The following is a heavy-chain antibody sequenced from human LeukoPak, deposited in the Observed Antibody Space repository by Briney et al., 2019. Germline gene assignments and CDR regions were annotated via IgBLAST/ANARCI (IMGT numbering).Heavy chain of an antibody. V-gene: IGHV3-7*04. Sequence: HPGGSLRLSCAVSGFTFSKFWMSWVRQAPGRGLKWVANIHPGGNEKYHVESVKGRFTISRDNAKNLLFLQMNGLRVEDTAVYYCARGDDFSGDHWGQGTLVTVSS. CDR3: ARGDDFSGDH. J-gene: IGHJ4*02. CDR1: GFTFSKFW. CDR2: IHPGGNEK. D-gene: IGHD1-1*01.